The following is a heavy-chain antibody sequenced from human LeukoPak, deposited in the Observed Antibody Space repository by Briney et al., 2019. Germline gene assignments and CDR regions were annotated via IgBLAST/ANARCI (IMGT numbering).Heavy chain of an antibody. Sequence: GGSLRLSCAASVFTFSSYGMHWVRQAPGKGLEGVAFIQYDGRNKYYADSEKGRFTISRDNSKNTLYLQINSLRAEDTAVYYCAKDSIIMVRGDPLEDYYYMDVWGKGTTVTISS. V-gene: IGHV3-30*02. CDR3: AKDSIIMVRGDPLEDYYYMDV. J-gene: IGHJ6*03. CDR2: IQYDGRNK. CDR1: VFTFSSYG. D-gene: IGHD3-10*01.